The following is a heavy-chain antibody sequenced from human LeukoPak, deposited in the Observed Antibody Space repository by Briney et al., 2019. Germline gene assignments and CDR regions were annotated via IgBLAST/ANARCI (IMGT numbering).Heavy chain of an antibody. Sequence: SVKVSCKASGGTFSSYAISWVRQAPGQGLEWMGGIIPIFGTANYAQKFQGRVTITADESTSTAYMELSSLRSEDTAVYYCARVPRQQLYYYDSSGYWFDPWGQGTLVTVSS. CDR3: ARVPRQQLYYYDSSGYWFDP. J-gene: IGHJ5*02. D-gene: IGHD3-22*01. CDR2: IIPIFGTA. V-gene: IGHV1-69*13. CDR1: GGTFSSYA.